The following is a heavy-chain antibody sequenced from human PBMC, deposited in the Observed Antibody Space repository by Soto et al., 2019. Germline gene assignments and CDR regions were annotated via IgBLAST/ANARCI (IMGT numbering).Heavy chain of an antibody. V-gene: IGHV4-59*08. CDR3: ARRYSGYGDY. J-gene: IGHJ4*02. CDR1: GFSITSYY. D-gene: IGHD5-12*01. Sequence: QVQLQESGPGLVKPSETLSLTCSVSGFSITSYYLRWIRQPPGKGLEWIWYIYFSGSGNYNPSLKSRVTISVDTSKNQFSLKLSYVTAADTAVYYCARRYSGYGDYWGQGTLVTVSS. CDR2: IYFSGSG.